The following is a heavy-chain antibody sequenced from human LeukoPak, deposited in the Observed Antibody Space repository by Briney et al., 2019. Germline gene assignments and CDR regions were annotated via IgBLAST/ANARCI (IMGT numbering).Heavy chain of an antibody. V-gene: IGHV4-59*01. CDR3: ARRRGYYGSGSYYGYYFDY. CDR1: GGSMNTYY. D-gene: IGHD3-10*01. Sequence: SETLSLTCTVSGGSMNTYYWSWIRQPPGKGLEWIGNIYYSGSTNYNPSLKSRVSISVDTSKTQFSLKLSSVTAADTAVFYCARRRGYYGSGSYYGYYFDYWGQGTLVTVSS. CDR2: IYYSGST. J-gene: IGHJ4*02.